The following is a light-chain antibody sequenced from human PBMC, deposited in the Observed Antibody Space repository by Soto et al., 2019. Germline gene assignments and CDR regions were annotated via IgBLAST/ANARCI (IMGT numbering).Light chain of an antibody. CDR3: QQRGNWPVT. CDR1: QSVSSY. J-gene: IGKJ1*01. Sequence: EIVLTQSPATLSLSPGERATLSCRASQSVSSYFAWYQQKPGQAPRLLIYDASNRATGIPARFSGSGSGTDFTLTISSLEPDDFAFYYCQQRGNWPVTFGQGTRVDIK. V-gene: IGKV3-11*01. CDR2: DAS.